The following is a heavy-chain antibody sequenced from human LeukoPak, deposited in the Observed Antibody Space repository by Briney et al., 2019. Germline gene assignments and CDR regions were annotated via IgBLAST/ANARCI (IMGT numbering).Heavy chain of an antibody. D-gene: IGHD6-6*01. CDR1: GGSISSSTYY. V-gene: IGHV4-39*01. CDR3: AGLSRSIAARPIDY. Sequence: SSETLSLTCTVSGGSISSSTYYWGWIRQPPGKGLEWIGNIYYSGSTYYNPSLKSRVTISVDTSKNQFSLKLSSVTAADTAVYYRAGLSRSIAARPIDYWGQGTLVTVSS. CDR2: IYYSGST. J-gene: IGHJ4*02.